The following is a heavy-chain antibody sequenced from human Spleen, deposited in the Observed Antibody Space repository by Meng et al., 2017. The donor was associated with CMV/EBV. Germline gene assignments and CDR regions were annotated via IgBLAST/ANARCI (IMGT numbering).Heavy chain of an antibody. Sequence: LRLSCTVSGGSINSGGYFWSWIRQLPGKGLEWIGDIYYSGSTYYHPSLKSRVTISVDTSKNQFALKLNSVTAADTAVYYCASRSSNNWSRAYWGQGTLVTVSS. CDR3: ASRSSNNWSRAY. D-gene: IGHD2-2*01. V-gene: IGHV4-31*03. J-gene: IGHJ4*02. CDR1: GGSINSGGYF. CDR2: IYYSGST.